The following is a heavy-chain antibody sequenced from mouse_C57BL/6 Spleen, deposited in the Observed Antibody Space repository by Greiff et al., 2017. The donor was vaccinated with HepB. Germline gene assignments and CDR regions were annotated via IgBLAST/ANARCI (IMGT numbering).Heavy chain of an antibody. J-gene: IGHJ4*01. CDR1: GFTFSSYA. Sequence: EVMLVESGEGLVKPGGSLKLSCAASGFTFSSYAMSWVRQTPEKRLEWVAYISSGGDYIYYADTVKGRFTISRDNARNTLYLQMSSLKSEDTAMYYCTRDRGVWLRRRDGAMDYWGQGTSVTVSS. V-gene: IGHV5-9-1*02. CDR3: TRDRGVWLRRRDGAMDY. D-gene: IGHD2-2*01. CDR2: ISSGGDYI.